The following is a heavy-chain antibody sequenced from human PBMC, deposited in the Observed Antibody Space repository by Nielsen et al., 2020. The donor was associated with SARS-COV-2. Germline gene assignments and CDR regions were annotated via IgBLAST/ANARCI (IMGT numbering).Heavy chain of an antibody. V-gene: IGHV3-30*04. CDR3: AKGGYSGYDSDAFDI. J-gene: IGHJ3*02. CDR1: GFTFSSYA. D-gene: IGHD5-12*01. Sequence: GGSLRLSCAASGFTFSSYAMHWVRQAPGKGLEWVAVISYDGSNKYYADSVKGRFTISRDNSKNTLYLQMNSLRAEDTAVYYCAKGGYSGYDSDAFDIWGQGTMVTVSS. CDR2: ISYDGSNK.